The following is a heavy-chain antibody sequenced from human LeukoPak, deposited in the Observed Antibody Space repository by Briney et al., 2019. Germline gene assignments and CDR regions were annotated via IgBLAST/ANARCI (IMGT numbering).Heavy chain of an antibody. CDR2: ITSGSSHI. CDR3: AELGITMIGGV. CDR1: GFTFSSYN. V-gene: IGHV3-21*01. D-gene: IGHD3-10*02. J-gene: IGHJ6*04. Sequence: AGSLRLSCAASGFTFSSYNMNWVRQTPGQGLEWVSSITSGSSHIYYADSVKGRFTISRDNAKNSLYLQMNSLRAEDTAVYYCAELGITMIGGVWGKGTTVTISS.